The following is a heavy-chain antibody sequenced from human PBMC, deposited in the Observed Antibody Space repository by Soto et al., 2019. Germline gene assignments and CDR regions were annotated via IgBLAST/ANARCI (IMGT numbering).Heavy chain of an antibody. D-gene: IGHD3-3*01. Sequence: QVQLVQSGAEVKKPGSSVKVSCKASGGTFSSYAISWVRQAPGQGLEWMGGIIPIFGTANYAQKFQGRVTITADESTSTAYMELSSLRSEVTAVYYCARAGYYDFWSGYPYFDYWGQGTLVTVSS. V-gene: IGHV1-69*01. CDR3: ARAGYYDFWSGYPYFDY. J-gene: IGHJ4*02. CDR1: GGTFSSYA. CDR2: IIPIFGTA.